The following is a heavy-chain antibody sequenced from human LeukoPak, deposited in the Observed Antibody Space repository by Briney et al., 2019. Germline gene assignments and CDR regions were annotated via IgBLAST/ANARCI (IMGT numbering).Heavy chain of an antibody. CDR1: GYTFTSYG. V-gene: IGHV1-2*02. J-gene: IGHJ5*02. CDR3: ASDCSSTSCYP. Sequence: ASVKVSCKASGYTFTSYGISWVRQAPGQGLEWMGWINPNSGGTHYAQKFQGRVTMTRDTPISTAYMELSRLRSDDTAVYYCASDCSSTSCYPWGQGTLVTVSS. D-gene: IGHD2-2*01. CDR2: INPNSGGT.